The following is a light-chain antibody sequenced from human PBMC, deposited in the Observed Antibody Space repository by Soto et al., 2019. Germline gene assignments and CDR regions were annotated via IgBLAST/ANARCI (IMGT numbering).Light chain of an antibody. CDR3: MQGIHLPWT. J-gene: IGKJ1*01. Sequence: DVLMTQCPISMPVTLGQPASISCRSSQSLVHSDGNTYLNWFQQRPGQSPRRLIYKVSNRDSGVPDRFSGSGSGTDFTLKISRVEAGDVGVYYCMQGIHLPWTFGQGTKVDIK. CDR1: QSLVHSDGNTY. CDR2: KVS. V-gene: IGKV2-30*02.